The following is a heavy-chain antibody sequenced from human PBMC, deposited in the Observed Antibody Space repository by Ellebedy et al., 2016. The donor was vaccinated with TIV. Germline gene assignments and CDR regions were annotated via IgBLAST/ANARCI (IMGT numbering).Heavy chain of an antibody. Sequence: SETLSLTCTVSGGSISSYYWSWIRQPPGKGLEWIGYIYYSGSTNYNPSLKSRVTISVDTSKNQFSLKLSSVTAADTAVYYCARSQPRPNWYYYGSGSYSRVHAFDIWGQGTMVTVSS. J-gene: IGHJ3*02. CDR1: GGSISSYY. CDR3: ARSQPRPNWYYYGSGSYSRVHAFDI. V-gene: IGHV4-59*01. CDR2: IYYSGST. D-gene: IGHD3-10*01.